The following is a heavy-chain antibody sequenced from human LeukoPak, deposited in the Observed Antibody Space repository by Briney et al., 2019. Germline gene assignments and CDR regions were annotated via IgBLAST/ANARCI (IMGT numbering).Heavy chain of an antibody. CDR3: VRGTGY. V-gene: IGHV3-64D*06. CDR2: ISSNGDNT. J-gene: IGHJ4*02. CDR1: GFTFSTYV. Sequence: GGSLRLSCSVSGFTFSTYVMHWVRQAPGKGLGYVSAISSNGDNTYYADSVKGRFTISRDNSKNTLYLQMSSLRADGTAVYYCVRGTGYWGQGTLVTVSS.